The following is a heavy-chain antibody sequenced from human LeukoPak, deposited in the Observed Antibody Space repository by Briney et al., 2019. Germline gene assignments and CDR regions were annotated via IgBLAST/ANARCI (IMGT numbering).Heavy chain of an antibody. CDR3: ARGKAAAILGAYYYYYMDV. J-gene: IGHJ6*03. Sequence: ASVKVSCKASGYTFTSYGISWVRQAPGQGLEWMGWISAYNGNTNYAQKLQGRVTMTTDTSTSTAYMELRSLRSDDTAVYYCARGKAAAILGAYYYYYMDVWGKGTTVTISS. CDR2: ISAYNGNT. CDR1: GYTFTSYG. D-gene: IGHD2-2*01. V-gene: IGHV1-18*01.